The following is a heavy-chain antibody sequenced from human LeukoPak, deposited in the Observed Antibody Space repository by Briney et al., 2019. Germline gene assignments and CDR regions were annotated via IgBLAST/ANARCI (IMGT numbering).Heavy chain of an antibody. CDR1: GYTFTSNY. V-gene: IGHV1-46*01. J-gene: IGHJ4*02. CDR2: INPIGGST. CDR3: ARSQNYYGSGDY. Sequence: GASVKVSCRASGYTFTSNYMHWVRQAPGQGLEWMGIINPIGGSTSYAQKFQGRVTMTRDTSTSTVYMEVSSLRSEDTAVYYCARSQNYYGSGDYWSPGTLVTVSS. D-gene: IGHD3-10*01.